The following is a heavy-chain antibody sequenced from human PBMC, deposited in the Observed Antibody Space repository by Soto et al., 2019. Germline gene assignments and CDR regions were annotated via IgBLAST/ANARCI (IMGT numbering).Heavy chain of an antibody. Sequence: EVQLLESGGGLVQPGGSLRLSCAASGFTFSNYAMNWVRQAPGKGLEWVSLISGSGGSPYYADSVKGRFTISRDNSKNTLYLQMNSLRAEDAAVYYCAKLVAAAGSRYFDDWGQGPLVTVSS. CDR3: AKLVAAAGSRYFDD. CDR2: ISGSGGSP. J-gene: IGHJ4*02. D-gene: IGHD6-13*01. CDR1: GFTFSNYA. V-gene: IGHV3-23*01.